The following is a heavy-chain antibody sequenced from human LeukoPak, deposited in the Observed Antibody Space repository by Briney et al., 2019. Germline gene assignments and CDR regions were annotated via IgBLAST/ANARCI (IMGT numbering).Heavy chain of an antibody. CDR2: IKSNADGGTT. CDR3: STDDGYFDY. CDR1: GFTFSNAW. Sequence: GGCLKLSCAASGFTFSNAWMSWVRPAPGKGLEWVGRIKSNADGGTTDYAAPVKGRFIILRDDSENTLYLQMNSLKTEDTAVYYCSTDDGYFDYWGQGTLV. V-gene: IGHV3-15*01. J-gene: IGHJ4*02.